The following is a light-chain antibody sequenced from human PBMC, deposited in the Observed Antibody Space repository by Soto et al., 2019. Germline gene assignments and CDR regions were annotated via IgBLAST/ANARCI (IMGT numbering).Light chain of an antibody. CDR2: GAS. J-gene: IGKJ1*01. Sequence: EIVLTQSPGTLSLSPGERATLSCRASQSVSSSYLAWYQQKPGQAPSLLIYGASSRATGIPDRFSGSGSGTDFTLTISRLEPEDFAVYYCQQYGSSPPWPFGQGTKVEIK. CDR1: QSVSSSY. V-gene: IGKV3-20*01. CDR3: QQYGSSPPWP.